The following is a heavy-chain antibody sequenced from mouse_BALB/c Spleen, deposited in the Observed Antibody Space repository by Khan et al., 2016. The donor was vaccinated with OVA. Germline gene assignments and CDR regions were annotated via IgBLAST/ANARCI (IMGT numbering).Heavy chain of an antibody. CDR3: ARSLYYSDSYAMDY. J-gene: IGHJ4*01. Sequence: EVQLQESGPGLVKPSQSLSLTCTVTGYSITSDYAWNWIRQFPGNKLEWMGYISSTGSTCYNPSLKSRISITRDTSKNQFFLQLSSVTTEDTATYYGARSLYYSDSYAMDYWGQGTSVTVSS. D-gene: IGHD2-13*01. V-gene: IGHV3-2*02. CDR2: ISSTGST. CDR1: GYSITSDYA.